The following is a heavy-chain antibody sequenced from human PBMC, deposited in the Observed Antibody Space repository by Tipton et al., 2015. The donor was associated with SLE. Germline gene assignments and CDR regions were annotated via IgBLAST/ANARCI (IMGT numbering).Heavy chain of an antibody. CDR2: INHSGST. CDR3: ARDSFQHYYDLAFDI. CDR1: GGSFSGYY. J-gene: IGHJ3*02. V-gene: IGHV4-34*01. Sequence: TLSLTCAVYGGSFSGYYWSCIRQPPGKGLEWIGEINHSGSTNYNPSLKSRVTMSLDTSKNQFSLKLSSVTAADTAVYYCARDSFQHYYDLAFDIWGQGTMVTVSS. D-gene: IGHD3-22*01.